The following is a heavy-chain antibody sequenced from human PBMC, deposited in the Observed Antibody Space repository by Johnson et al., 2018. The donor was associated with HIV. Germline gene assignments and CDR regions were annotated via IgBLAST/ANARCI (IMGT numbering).Heavy chain of an antibody. CDR2: ISGSGGST. V-gene: IGHV3-23*04. D-gene: IGHD5-24*01. CDR1: GFTFSNYG. CDR3: AKDRRDEMAREAFDI. J-gene: IGHJ3*02. Sequence: MLLVESGGGVVQPGRSLRLSCAAFGFTFSNYGVHWVRQAPGKGLEWVSAISGSGGSTYYADSVKGRFTISRDNSKNTLYLQMNSLRAEDTAVYYCAKDRRDEMAREAFDIWGQGTMVTVSS.